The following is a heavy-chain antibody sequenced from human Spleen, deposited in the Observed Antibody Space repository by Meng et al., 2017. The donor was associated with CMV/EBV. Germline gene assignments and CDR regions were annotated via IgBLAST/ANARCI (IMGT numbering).Heavy chain of an antibody. Sequence: YTFTGYYIHWVRQAPGQGLEWMGWIIPNSGGANYAQKFQGRVTLTRDTSISTAYMELSRLRSDDTAVYYCARIHCSGGSCYDAFDIWGQGTMVTVSS. D-gene: IGHD2-15*01. CDR2: IIPNSGGA. CDR3: ARIHCSGGSCYDAFDI. J-gene: IGHJ3*02. V-gene: IGHV1-2*02. CDR1: YTFTGYY.